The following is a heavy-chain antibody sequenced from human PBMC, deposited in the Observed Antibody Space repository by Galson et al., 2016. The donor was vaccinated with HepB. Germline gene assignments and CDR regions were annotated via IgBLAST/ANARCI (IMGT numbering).Heavy chain of an antibody. V-gene: IGHV3-30*18. J-gene: IGHJ5*02. Sequence: SLRLSCAASGFTFNTYGMHWVRQAPGKGLDWVAVISHDGSNTYYADSVKGRFTISRDNSKNTLYLQMNSLRAEDTAVYYCAKDVAPPAIAVPGTWGNWFEPWGQGTLVTVSS. CDR1: GFTFNTYG. CDR2: ISHDGSNT. D-gene: IGHD6-19*01. CDR3: AKDVAPPAIAVPGTWGNWFEP.